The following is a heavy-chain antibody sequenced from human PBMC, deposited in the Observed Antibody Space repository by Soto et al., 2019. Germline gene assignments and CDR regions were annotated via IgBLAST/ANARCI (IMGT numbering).Heavy chain of an antibody. Sequence: PGESLKISCKGSGCSFTSYWISWVRQVPGKGLEWMGRIDPSDSYTNYSPSFQGHVTISADKSISTAYLQWSSLKASDTAMYYCARHRHGSGSKYLPFYYYYGMDVWGQGTTVTVSS. CDR2: IDPSDSYT. J-gene: IGHJ6*02. CDR3: ARHRHGSGSKYLPFYYYYGMDV. CDR1: GCSFTSYW. V-gene: IGHV5-10-1*01. D-gene: IGHD3-10*01.